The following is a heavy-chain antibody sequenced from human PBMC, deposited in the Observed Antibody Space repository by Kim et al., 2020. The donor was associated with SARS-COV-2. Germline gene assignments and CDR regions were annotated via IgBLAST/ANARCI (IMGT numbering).Heavy chain of an antibody. J-gene: IGHJ4*02. CDR1: GGSISSSTYY. D-gene: IGHD6-13*01. CDR3: ARQEGATAGTSHFDY. CDR2: IYYSGST. Sequence: SETLSLTCTVSGGSISSSTYYWAWFRQPPGKGLEWIGSIYYSGSTYYNRYLKRRVTISIDTSKNQFSLRLISVTAAETAVFYCARQEGATAGTSHFDYWGQGGLVTVSS. V-gene: IGHV4-39*01.